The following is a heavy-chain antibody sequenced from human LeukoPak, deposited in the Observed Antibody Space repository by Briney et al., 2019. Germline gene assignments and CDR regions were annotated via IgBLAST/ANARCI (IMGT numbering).Heavy chain of an antibody. CDR1: GGSISSSSYY. CDR2: IYYSGST. CDR3: ARLYYDSSGNFDY. D-gene: IGHD3-22*01. Sequence: PSETLSLTCTVSGGSISSSSYYWGWIRQPPGKGLEWIGSIYYSGSTCYNPSLKSRVTISVDTSKNQFSLKLSSVTAADTAVYYCARLYYDSSGNFDYWGQGTLVTVSS. J-gene: IGHJ4*02. V-gene: IGHV4-39*01.